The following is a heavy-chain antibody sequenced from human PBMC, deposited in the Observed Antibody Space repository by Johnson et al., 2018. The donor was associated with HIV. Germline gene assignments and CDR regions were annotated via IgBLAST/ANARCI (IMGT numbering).Heavy chain of an antibody. CDR2: SRNKANSYTT. CDR3: AREPGLVAAFDI. D-gene: IGHD6-19*01. V-gene: IGHV3-72*01. CDR1: GFTFSDHY. J-gene: IGHJ3*02. Sequence: VQLVESGGGLVQPGGSLRLSCAASGFTFSDHYMDWVRQAPGKGLEWVGRSRNKANSYTTEYAASVKGRFTISRDDSKNSLYLQMNSLKTEDTAVYYCAREPGLVAAFDIWGQGTMVTVSS.